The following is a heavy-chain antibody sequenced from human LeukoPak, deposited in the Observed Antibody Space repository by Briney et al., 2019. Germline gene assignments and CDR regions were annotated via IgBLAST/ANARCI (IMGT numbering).Heavy chain of an antibody. CDR3: AKEMWEYGGSFQTDS. CDR1: GFTFSNYG. Sequence: PGGSLRLSCAASGFTFSNYGMHWVRQAPAKGLGWVAVISYDDGRNKYYADSLKGRFTISRDNSKNTVYLQMNSLRPEDTAVYYCAKEMWEYGGSFQTDSWGQGTLVTVSS. CDR2: ISYDDGRNK. V-gene: IGHV3-30*18. D-gene: IGHD1-26*01. J-gene: IGHJ5*01.